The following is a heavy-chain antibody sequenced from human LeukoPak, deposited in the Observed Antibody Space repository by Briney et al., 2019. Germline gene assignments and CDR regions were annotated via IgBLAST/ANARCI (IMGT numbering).Heavy chain of an antibody. CDR2: IYYSGST. V-gene: IGHV4-61*01. CDR3: ARHLPPWFGYQFDY. J-gene: IGHJ4*02. D-gene: IGHD3-10*01. Sequence: SETLSLTCTVSGGSVSSGSYYWSWIRQPPGKGPEWIGYIYYSGSTYYNPSLKSRVTISVDTSKNQFSLKLSSVTAADTAVYYCARHLPPWFGYQFDYWGQGTLVTVSS. CDR1: GGSVSSGSYY.